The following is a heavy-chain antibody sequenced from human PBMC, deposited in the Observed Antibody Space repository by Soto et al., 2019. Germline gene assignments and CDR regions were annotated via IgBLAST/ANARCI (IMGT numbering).Heavy chain of an antibody. CDR1: GGSISSYY. V-gene: IGHV4-59*01. J-gene: IGHJ3*02. Sequence: SETLSLTCTVSGGSISSYYWSWIRQPPGKGLEWIGYIYYSGSTNYNPSLKSRVTISVDTSKNQFSLKLSSVTAADTAVYYCARGVDYYDSSGPAIWGQGTMVTVSS. CDR2: IYYSGST. CDR3: ARGVDYYDSSGPAI. D-gene: IGHD3-22*01.